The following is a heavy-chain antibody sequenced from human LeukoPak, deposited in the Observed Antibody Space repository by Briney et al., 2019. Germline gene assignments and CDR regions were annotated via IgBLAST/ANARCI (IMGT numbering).Heavy chain of an antibody. J-gene: IGHJ2*01. CDR1: GFTVSSNY. Sequence: GGSLRLSCAASGFTVSSNYMSWVRQAPGKGLEWVSVIYSGGSTYYADSVKGRFTISRDNSKNTLYLQINSLRAEDTAVYYCARDGYNRYWYFDLWGRGTLVTVSS. CDR2: IYSGGST. CDR3: ARDGYNRYWYFDL. V-gene: IGHV3-66*01. D-gene: IGHD5-24*01.